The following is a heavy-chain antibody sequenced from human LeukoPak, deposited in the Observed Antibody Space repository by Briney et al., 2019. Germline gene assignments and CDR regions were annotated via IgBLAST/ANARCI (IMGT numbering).Heavy chain of an antibody. Sequence: SETLSLTCTVSGGSISSSSYYWGWIRQPPGKGLEWIGSIYYSGSTYYNPSLKSRVTISVDTSKNQFSLKLSSVTAADTAVYYCAREVLRSGWYGGAFDYWGRGTLVTVST. J-gene: IGHJ4*02. V-gene: IGHV4-39*02. CDR3: AREVLRSGWYGGAFDY. CDR2: IYYSGST. D-gene: IGHD6-19*01. CDR1: GGSISSSSYY.